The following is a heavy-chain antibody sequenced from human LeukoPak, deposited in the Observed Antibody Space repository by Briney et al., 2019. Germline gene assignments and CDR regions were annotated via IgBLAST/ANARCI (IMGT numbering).Heavy chain of an antibody. V-gene: IGHV3-23*01. J-gene: IGHJ4*02. CDR3: AKQVGNSAYYTLDY. CDR2: ISDDGDST. CDR1: GFTFSSYA. D-gene: IGHD3-3*01. Sequence: GSLRLSCATSGFTFSSYAMSWVRQAPGKGLEWVSTISDDGDSTYHADSVKGRFTISRDNSKNTLYLQMNSLRAEDTAVYYCAKQVGNSAYYTLDYWGQGTLVTVSS.